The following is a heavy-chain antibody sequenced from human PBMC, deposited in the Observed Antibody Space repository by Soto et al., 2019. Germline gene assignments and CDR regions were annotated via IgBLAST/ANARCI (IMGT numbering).Heavy chain of an antibody. CDR2: ISGSGGST. CDR1: GFTFSSYA. Sequence: QAGGSLRLSCAASGFTFSSYAMSWVRQAPGKGLEWVSAISGSGGSTYYADSVKGRFTISRDNSKNTLYLQMNSLRAEDTAVYYCAKAGVTIFGVVIPFDPWGQGTLVTVSS. V-gene: IGHV3-23*01. D-gene: IGHD3-3*01. J-gene: IGHJ5*02. CDR3: AKAGVTIFGVVIPFDP.